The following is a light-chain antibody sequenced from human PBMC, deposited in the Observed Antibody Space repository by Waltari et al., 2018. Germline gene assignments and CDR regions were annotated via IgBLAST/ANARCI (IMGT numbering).Light chain of an antibody. CDR2: SKD. CDR3: GAWDDTLNGPV. CDR1: SSNIGSKN. Sequence: QSVLTQPPSASGTPGQRVTISCSGSSSNIGSKNVNWYQQLPGEAPNLLINSKDERPSGVPARFAGSKSGSSASRAISGLQSEDEADYYCGAWDDTLNGPVFGTGTKVTVL. V-gene: IGLV1-44*01. J-gene: IGLJ1*01.